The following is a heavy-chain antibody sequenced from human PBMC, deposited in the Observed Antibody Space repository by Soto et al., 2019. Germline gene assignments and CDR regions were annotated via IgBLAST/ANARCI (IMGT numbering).Heavy chain of an antibody. CDR2: IVPIYRTA. Sequence: ASVKVSCKASGGTFSSYRINWVRQAPGQGLEWMGGIVPIYRTADSAQEFEGRVTITADESARTAYMELRSLKSRDTAVYYCVRDSGAKLSSSWGQGTLVTVPQ. D-gene: IGHD6-13*01. CDR3: VRDSGAKLSSS. J-gene: IGHJ4*02. V-gene: IGHV1-69*13. CDR1: GGTFSSYR.